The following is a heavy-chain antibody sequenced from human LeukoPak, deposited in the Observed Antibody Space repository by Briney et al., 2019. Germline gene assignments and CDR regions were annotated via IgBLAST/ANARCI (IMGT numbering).Heavy chain of an antibody. CDR2: IYYSGST. Sequence: SETLSLTCTVSGGSISSYYWSWIRQPPGKGLEWIGYIYYSGSTNYNPSLKSRVTISVDTSKNQFSLKLSSVTAADTAVYYCARPYSSGWYIDDWYFDLWGRGTPVTVSP. D-gene: IGHD6-19*01. J-gene: IGHJ2*01. V-gene: IGHV4-59*01. CDR1: GGSISSYY. CDR3: ARPYSSGWYIDDWYFDL.